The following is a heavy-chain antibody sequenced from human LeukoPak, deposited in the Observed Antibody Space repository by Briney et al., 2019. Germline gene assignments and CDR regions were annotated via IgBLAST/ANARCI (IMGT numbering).Heavy chain of an antibody. CDR3: ARRRFSYGPWYFDY. D-gene: IGHD5-18*01. V-gene: IGHV4-34*01. Sequence: SETLSLTCAVYGGSFSGYYWSWIRQPPGKGLEWIGEINHSGSTNYNPSLKSRVTISVDTSKNQFSLKVSSVTAADTAVYYCARRRFSYGPWYFDYWGQGTLVTVSS. CDR1: GGSFSGYY. CDR2: INHSGST. J-gene: IGHJ4*02.